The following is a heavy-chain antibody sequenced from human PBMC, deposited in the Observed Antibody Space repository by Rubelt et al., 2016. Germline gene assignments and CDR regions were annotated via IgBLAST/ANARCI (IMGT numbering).Heavy chain of an antibody. CDR3: ARDRGGYYFDY. Sequence: QVQLVQSGAEVKKPGASVKVSCKVSGYTLTELSMHWVRQAPGKGLEWMGGFDPEDGETIYAQKFQGRVTMTTDTSTSTAYMELRSLRSDDTAVYYCARDRGGYYFDYWGQGTLVTVSS. CDR2: FDPEDGET. V-gene: IGHV1-24*01. CDR1: GYTLTELS. D-gene: IGHD2-15*01. J-gene: IGHJ4*02.